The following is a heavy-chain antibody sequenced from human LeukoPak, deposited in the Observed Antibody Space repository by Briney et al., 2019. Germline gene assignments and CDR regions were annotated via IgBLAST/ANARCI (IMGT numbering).Heavy chain of an antibody. Sequence: GGSLRLSCAASGFTFSSYAMSWVRQAPGKGLEWVAVISYDGSNKYYADSVKGRFTISRDNSKNTLYLQMNSLRAEDTAVYYCARSPLAMELPRTFDYWGQGTLVTVSS. CDR1: GFTFSSYA. CDR2: ISYDGSNK. D-gene: IGHD4/OR15-4a*01. CDR3: ARSPLAMELPRTFDY. J-gene: IGHJ4*02. V-gene: IGHV3-30-3*01.